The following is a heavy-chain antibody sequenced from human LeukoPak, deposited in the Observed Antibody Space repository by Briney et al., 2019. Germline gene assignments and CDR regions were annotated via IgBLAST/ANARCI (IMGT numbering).Heavy chain of an antibody. Sequence: SETLSLTCTVSGGSISSNYWSWIRQPAGKGLEWIGRIYTSGSTNYNPSLKSRVTMSLDTSKNQFSLKLRSVTAADTAVYYCARTVTVTTSWCYFDLWGRGTLVTVSS. CDR1: GGSISSNY. J-gene: IGHJ2*01. CDR3: ARTVTVTTSWCYFDL. V-gene: IGHV4-4*07. D-gene: IGHD4-17*01. CDR2: IYTSGST.